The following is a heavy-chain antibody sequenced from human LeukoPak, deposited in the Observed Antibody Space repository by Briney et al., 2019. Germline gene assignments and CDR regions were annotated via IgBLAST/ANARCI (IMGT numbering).Heavy chain of an antibody. D-gene: IGHD5-18*01. CDR3: ATRVRGDTAMVPNDY. CDR1: GYTSTSYG. Sequence: ASVKVSCKASGYTSTSYGISWVRQAPGQGLEWMGWISAYNGNTNYAQKLQGRVTMTTDTSTSTAYMELRSLRSDDTAVYYCATRVRGDTAMVPNDYWGQGTLVTVSS. V-gene: IGHV1-18*01. CDR2: ISAYNGNT. J-gene: IGHJ4*02.